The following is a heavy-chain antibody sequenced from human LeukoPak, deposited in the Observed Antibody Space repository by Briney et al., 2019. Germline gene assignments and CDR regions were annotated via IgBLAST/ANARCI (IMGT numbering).Heavy chain of an antibody. D-gene: IGHD1-26*01. CDR2: IKEGGSEK. V-gene: IGHV3-7*05. J-gene: IGHJ4*02. Sequence: GGSLRPSCVASGFTFSSYWMSWVRQAPGKGLEWVSNIKEGGSEKDYVDSVKGRLTISRDNAKNSLYLQMKSLRAEDTAVYYCARERSYYGSTSYWGQGTLVTVAS. CDR3: ARERSYYGSTSY. CDR1: GFTFSSYW.